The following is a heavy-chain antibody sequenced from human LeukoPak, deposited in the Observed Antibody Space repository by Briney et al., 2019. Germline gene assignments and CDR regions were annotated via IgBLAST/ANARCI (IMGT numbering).Heavy chain of an antibody. CDR1: GFIFTNYW. D-gene: IGHD3-22*01. CDR3: ARLTVRGYYDSSGYPSDAFDI. J-gene: IGHJ3*02. V-gene: IGHV5-51*01. Sequence: GESLKISCQTSGFIFTNYWIGWVRLMPGKGLEWMGIIYPGDSDTRYSPSFQGQVTISADKSISTAYLQWSSLKASDTAMYYCARLTVRGYYDSSGYPSDAFDIWGQGTMVTVSS. CDR2: IYPGDSDT.